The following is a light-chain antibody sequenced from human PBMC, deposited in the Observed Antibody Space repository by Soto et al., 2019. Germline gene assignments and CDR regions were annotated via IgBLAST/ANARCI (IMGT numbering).Light chain of an antibody. CDR3: QSFDSSLSGWL. Sequence: QSVLTQPPSVSGAPGQRVTISCTGSSSNIGAGYNLHWYQQVPGTAPKLLIYGDSNRPSGVPDRFSGSKSGTSASLAITGLQAEDEADYYCQSFDSSLSGWLFGGGTKLTVL. CDR1: SSNIGAGYN. CDR2: GDS. V-gene: IGLV1-40*01. J-gene: IGLJ3*02.